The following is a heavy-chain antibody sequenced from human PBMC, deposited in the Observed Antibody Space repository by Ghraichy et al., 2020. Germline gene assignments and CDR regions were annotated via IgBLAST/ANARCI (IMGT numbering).Heavy chain of an antibody. V-gene: IGHV1-18*01. CDR2: ISAYNGNT. CDR3: ARWYQLLNWFDP. Sequence: ASVKVSCKASGYTFTSYGISWVRQAPGQGLEWMGWISAYNGNTNYAQKLQGRVTMTKDKSTSKAYMELRSLRSDDTAVYYCARWYQLLNWFDPWGQGTLVTVSS. CDR1: GYTFTSYG. D-gene: IGHD2-2*01. J-gene: IGHJ5*02.